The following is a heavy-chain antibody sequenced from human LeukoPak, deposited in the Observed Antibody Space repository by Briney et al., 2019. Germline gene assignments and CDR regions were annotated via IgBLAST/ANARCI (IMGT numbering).Heavy chain of an antibody. CDR2: INPNSGGT. J-gene: IGHJ4*02. Sequence: ASVKVSCKASGYTFTGYYMHWVRQAPGQGLEWMGWINPNSGGTNYAQKFQGRVTMTRDTSISTAYMELSRLRSDDTAVYYCARGHYYDSRPLTSWGQGTLVTVSS. V-gene: IGHV1-2*02. CDR3: ARGHYYDSRPLTS. CDR1: GYTFTGYY. D-gene: IGHD3-22*01.